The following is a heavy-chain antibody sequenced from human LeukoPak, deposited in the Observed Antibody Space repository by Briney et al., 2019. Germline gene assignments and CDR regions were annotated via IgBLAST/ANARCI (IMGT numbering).Heavy chain of an antibody. J-gene: IGHJ3*02. CDR3: AKILGSGVWYGFDI. D-gene: IGHD7-27*01. CDR2: IYTTGRT. CDR1: GGSVNSYY. Sequence: PSETLTLTCSVSGGSVNSYYWSWIRQPPGKGLEWIGYIYTTGRTNYNPSLKSRVTISVDTSKNQFSLKLSSVTAADTAVYYCAKILGSGVWYGFDIWGQGTMVTVSS. V-gene: IGHV4-4*09.